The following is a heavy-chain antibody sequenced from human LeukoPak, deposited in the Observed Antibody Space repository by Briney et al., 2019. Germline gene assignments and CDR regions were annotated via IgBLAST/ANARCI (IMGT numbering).Heavy chain of an antibody. CDR2: IIKDGSEK. CDR3: ARACYDFWSGYYDYFDY. D-gene: IGHD3-3*01. V-gene: IGHV3-7*01. CDR1: GFTFSSSW. Sequence: GGSLRLSCAASGFTFSSSWMFWVRQAPGKGLEWVANIIKDGSEKDYADSVKGRFTISRDNSKNTLYLQMNSLRAEDTAVYYCARACYDFWSGYYDYFDYWGQGTLVTVSS. J-gene: IGHJ4*02.